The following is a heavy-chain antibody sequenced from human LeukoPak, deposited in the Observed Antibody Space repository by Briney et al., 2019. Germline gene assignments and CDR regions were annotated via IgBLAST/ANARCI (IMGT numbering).Heavy chain of an antibody. Sequence: SETLSLTCTVSGDSISSGDYYWSWIRQPAGKGLEWIGRISSSGSTNYNPSLKSRVTISLDTSKNHFSLKVSSVTAADTAVYYCARVFWNYYFDYWGQGTLVTVSS. CDR1: GDSISSGDYY. V-gene: IGHV4-61*02. J-gene: IGHJ4*02. D-gene: IGHD1-7*01. CDR2: ISSSGST. CDR3: ARVFWNYYFDY.